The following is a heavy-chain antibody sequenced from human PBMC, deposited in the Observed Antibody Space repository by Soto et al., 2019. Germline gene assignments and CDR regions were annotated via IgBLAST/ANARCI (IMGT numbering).Heavy chain of an antibody. CDR1: GYTFTSYG. J-gene: IGHJ6*02. CDR2: ISAYNGNT. CDR3: ARDRGRAAAGYYYYGMDV. Sequence: ASVKVSCKASGYTFTSYGISWVRQAPGQGLEWMGWISAYNGNTNYAQKLQGRVTMTTDTSTSTAYMELRSLRSDDTAVYYCARDRGRAAAGYYYYGMDVWGQGTTVTVSS. V-gene: IGHV1-18*01. D-gene: IGHD6-13*01.